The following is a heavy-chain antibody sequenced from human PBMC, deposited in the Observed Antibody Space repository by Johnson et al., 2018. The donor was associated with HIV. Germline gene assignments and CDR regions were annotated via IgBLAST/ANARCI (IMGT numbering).Heavy chain of an antibody. CDR1: GFTCSSYG. V-gene: IGHV3-33*06. D-gene: IGHD5-18*01. CDR3: AKDLSGYSYGYGAFDI. Sequence: MQLVESGGGVVQPGRSLRLSCAASGFTCSSYGMHWVRQAPGKGLEGVAVIWSDGSNKYYADSVKGRSTISSDNSKNTLYLQMNSLRAEDTAVYYCAKDLSGYSYGYGAFDIWGQGTMVTVSS. CDR2: IWSDGSNK. J-gene: IGHJ3*02.